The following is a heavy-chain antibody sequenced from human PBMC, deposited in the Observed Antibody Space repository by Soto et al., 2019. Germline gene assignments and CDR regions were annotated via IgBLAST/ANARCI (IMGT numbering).Heavy chain of an antibody. CDR3: ARGLITGSQYSGGWYYFDS. Sequence: QVQLQQSGAGLLKPSETLSLTCDVYGGSFSGYIWTWIRQTPGKGLQWIGQINHSGSANYNPSLTRRSTLSVHPSISKFSLERSSVTAADPAVYYCARGLITGSQYSGGWYYFDSWGQGTQVTVSS. D-gene: IGHD1-26*01. CDR1: GGSFSGYI. J-gene: IGHJ4*02. CDR2: INHSGSA. V-gene: IGHV4-34*01.